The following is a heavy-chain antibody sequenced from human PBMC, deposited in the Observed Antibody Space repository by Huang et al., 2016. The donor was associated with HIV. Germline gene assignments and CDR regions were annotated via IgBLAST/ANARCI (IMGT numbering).Heavy chain of an antibody. CDR3: SRQDEKGYCAGDCSNHYYFGLDV. Sequence: QLQLQASGPGLVKPSETLSLTCTVSGVSISNSRYYWGWIRQPPGKGLEYIGSIYFRGRNYSTTSLKSRITMSIDSSKSQFSLKLNAVTAADTAVYYCSRQDEKGYCAGDCSNHYYFGLDVWGHGTTVTVS. V-gene: IGHV4-39*01. J-gene: IGHJ6*02. CDR2: IYFRGRN. D-gene: IGHD2-21*02. CDR1: GVSISNSRYY.